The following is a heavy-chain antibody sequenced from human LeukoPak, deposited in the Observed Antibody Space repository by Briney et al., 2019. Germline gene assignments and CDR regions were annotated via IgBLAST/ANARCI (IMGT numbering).Heavy chain of an antibody. CDR2: IYYSGST. Sequence: PSQTLSLTCTVSGGSISSGVYYCSWLRQHPGRGLEWIGYIYYSGSTYYNPSLKSRVTISVDTSKNQFSLKLSSVTAADTAVYYCARVDENRSYGRYFDYWGQGTLVTVSS. CDR3: ARVDENRSYGRYFDY. CDR1: GGSISSGVYY. V-gene: IGHV4-31*03. D-gene: IGHD5-18*01. J-gene: IGHJ4*02.